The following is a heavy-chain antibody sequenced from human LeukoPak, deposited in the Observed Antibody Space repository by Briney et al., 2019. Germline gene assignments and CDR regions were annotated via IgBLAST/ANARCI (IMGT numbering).Heavy chain of an antibody. CDR3: ARDRPRARYFDY. CDR2: IIPILNVP. CDR1: GGTFNDYS. V-gene: IGHV1-69*04. D-gene: IGHD2-15*01. Sequence: SVKVSCKASGGTFNDYSISWVRQAPGQGLEWMGRIIPILNVPNYAQKFEGRVTITADKSTNKAYMELSSLKSEDTAVYFCARDRPRARYFDYWGQGTLVTVSS. J-gene: IGHJ4*02.